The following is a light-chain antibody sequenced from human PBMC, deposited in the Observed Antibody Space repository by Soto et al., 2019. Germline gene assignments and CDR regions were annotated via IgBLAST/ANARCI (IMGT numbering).Light chain of an antibody. V-gene: IGKV1-5*01. Sequence: DLQMTQSPSTLSASVGARVTITCRASQSIGDSLAWYQQKPGKAPYLLISDVSSLERGVPSRFSGSGSGTEFTLTISSMQSDDFATFYCQQYNGYSRTFGQGTKV. J-gene: IGKJ1*01. CDR3: QQYNGYSRT. CDR2: DVS. CDR1: QSIGDS.